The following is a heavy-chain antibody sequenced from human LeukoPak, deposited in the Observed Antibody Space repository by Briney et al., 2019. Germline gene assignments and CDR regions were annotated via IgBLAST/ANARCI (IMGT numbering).Heavy chain of an antibody. CDR2: FDPEDGET. D-gene: IGHD3-3*01. Sequence: ASVKVSCKVSGYTHTELSMHWVRQAPGKGLEWMGGFDPEDGETIYAQKFQGRVTMTEDTSTDTAYMELSSLRSEDTAVYYCATGLRFLEPKEYYFDYWGQGTLVTVSS. CDR1: GYTHTELS. CDR3: ATGLRFLEPKEYYFDY. V-gene: IGHV1-24*01. J-gene: IGHJ4*02.